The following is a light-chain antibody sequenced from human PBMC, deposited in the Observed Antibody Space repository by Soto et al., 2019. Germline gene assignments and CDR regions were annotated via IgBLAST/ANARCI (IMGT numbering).Light chain of an antibody. J-gene: IGKJ1*01. Sequence: DMVLTQSPGTLSLSPGERATLSCRASRGLASSYLGWYQQKPGQAPRLLIYGASTRATGIPARFSGSGSGTEFTLTISSLQSEDFAVYYCQQYNNWPWTFGQGTKVEIK. CDR1: RGLASSY. CDR2: GAS. V-gene: IGKV3-15*01. CDR3: QQYNNWPWT.